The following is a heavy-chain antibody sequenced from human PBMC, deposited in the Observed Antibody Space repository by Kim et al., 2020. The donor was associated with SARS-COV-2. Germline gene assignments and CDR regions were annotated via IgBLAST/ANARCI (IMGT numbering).Heavy chain of an antibody. CDR1: GGSFSGYY. CDR2: INHSGST. D-gene: IGHD4-17*01. V-gene: IGHV4-34*01. CDR3: ARGRGGTTVVTLGLGYYYYYGMDV. Sequence: SETLSLTCAVYGGSFSGYYWSWIRQPPGKGLEWIGEINHSGSTNYNPSLKSRVTISVATSKNQFSLRLSSVTAEDTAVCYCARGRGGTTVVTLGLGYYYYYGMDVWGQGATVSVSS. J-gene: IGHJ6*02.